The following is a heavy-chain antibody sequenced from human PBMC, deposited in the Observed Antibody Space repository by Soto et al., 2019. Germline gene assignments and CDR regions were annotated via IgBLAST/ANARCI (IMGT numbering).Heavy chain of an antibody. CDR2: ISYDGSNK. J-gene: IGHJ4*02. D-gene: IGHD1-1*01. V-gene: IGHV3-30-3*01. CDR3: ARTSGTTGPFDY. Sequence: GGSLRLSCAASGFTFSSYAMHWVRQAPGKGLEWVAVISYDGSNKYYADSVKGRFTISRDNSKNTLYLQMNSLRAEDTAVYYCARTSGTTGPFDYWGQGTLVTVSS. CDR1: GFTFSSYA.